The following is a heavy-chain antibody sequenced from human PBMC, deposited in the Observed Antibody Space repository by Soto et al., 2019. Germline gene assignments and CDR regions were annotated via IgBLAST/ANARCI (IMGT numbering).Heavy chain of an antibody. CDR2: ISAYNGNT. Sequence: ASVKFSCKASGYTFTSYGISWVRQAPGQGLECMGWISAYNGNTNYAQKLQGRVTMTTXTXXSXXXMXLXXLRXDXTAVYYCARVRLRSSGLPVDYWGQGTLVTVSS. CDR3: ARVRLRSSGLPVDY. J-gene: IGHJ4*02. CDR1: GYTFTSYG. V-gene: IGHV1-18*01. D-gene: IGHD3-22*01.